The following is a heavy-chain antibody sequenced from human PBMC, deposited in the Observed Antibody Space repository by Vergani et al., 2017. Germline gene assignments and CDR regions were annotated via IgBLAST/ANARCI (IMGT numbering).Heavy chain of an antibody. CDR2: ISGQNFRT. D-gene: IGHD3-22*01. Sequence: EVQLVESGGDLVQPGRSLRLSCVASGFTFTAHGLNWVRQAPGKGLEWVSGISGQNFRTHYADSVKGRFTISRDDSKNTVYLQINSLRAEDTAFYYCAGPQGTSAYYYGGFDYWGQGILVTVSS. V-gene: IGHV3-23*04. CDR1: GFTFTAHG. CDR3: AGPQGTSAYYYGGFDY. J-gene: IGHJ4*02.